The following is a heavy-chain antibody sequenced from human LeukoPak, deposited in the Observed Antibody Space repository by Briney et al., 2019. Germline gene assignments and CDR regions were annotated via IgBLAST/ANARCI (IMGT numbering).Heavy chain of an antibody. Sequence: PGGSLRLPCAASGFTFSSYWMNWARQAPGKGLEWVASINHNGNVNYYVDSVKGRFTISRDNAKNSLYLQMSNLRAEDTAVYYCAKPTWGDGDSSGWSAFDYWGQGTLVTVSS. CDR1: GFTFSSYW. J-gene: IGHJ4*02. V-gene: IGHV3-7*03. CDR2: INHNGNVN. D-gene: IGHD6-19*01. CDR3: AKPTWGDGDSSGWSAFDY.